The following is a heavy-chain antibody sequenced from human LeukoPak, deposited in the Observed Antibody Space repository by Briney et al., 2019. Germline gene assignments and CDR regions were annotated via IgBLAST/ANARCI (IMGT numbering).Heavy chain of an antibody. CDR2: ISSSGSTI. V-gene: IGHV3-11*04. CDR3: ARRMYGSGSYGDFDY. CDR1: GGSISSYY. Sequence: LSLTCTVSGGSISSYYWSWIRQPPGKGLEWVSYISSSGSTIYYTDSVKGRFTISRDNAKNSLYLQMNSLRAEDTAVYYCARRMYGSGSYGDFDYWGQGTLVTVSS. J-gene: IGHJ4*02. D-gene: IGHD1-26*01.